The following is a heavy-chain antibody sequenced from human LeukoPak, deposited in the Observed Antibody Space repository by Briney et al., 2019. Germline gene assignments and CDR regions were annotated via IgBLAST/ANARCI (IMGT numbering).Heavy chain of an antibody. CDR2: INGRGDST. V-gene: IGHV3-23*01. J-gene: IGHJ4*02. D-gene: IGHD3-22*01. Sequence: PGGSLRLSCAASGFTFSSYAMSWVRQAPGKGLEWVSGINGRGDSTVYADSVKGRFTISRDNSKNTLYLQMNSLRAEDTAVYYCAKEAYYYDSSGYYPPVDWGQGTLVTVSS. CDR1: GFTFSSYA. CDR3: AKEAYYYDSSGYYPPVD.